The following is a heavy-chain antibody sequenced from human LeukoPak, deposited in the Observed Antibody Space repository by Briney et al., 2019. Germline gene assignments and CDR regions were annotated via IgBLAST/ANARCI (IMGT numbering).Heavy chain of an antibody. Sequence: GGSLRLSCAASGFTFKNYAMSWVRQAPGKGLEWVSAIGHDGSDPKYAGSVKGRFTISRDNAKNSLYLQMNSLRAEDTAVYYCARRFGSGCFDYWGQGTLVTVSS. CDR1: GFTFKNYA. V-gene: IGHV3-23*01. D-gene: IGHD6-19*01. CDR2: IGHDGSDP. J-gene: IGHJ4*02. CDR3: ARRFGSGCFDY.